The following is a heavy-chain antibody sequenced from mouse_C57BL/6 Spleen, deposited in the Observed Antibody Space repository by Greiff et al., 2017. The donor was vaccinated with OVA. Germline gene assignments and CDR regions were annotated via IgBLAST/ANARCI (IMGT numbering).Heavy chain of an antibody. D-gene: IGHD1-1*01. J-gene: IGHJ4*01. CDR2: IDPANGNT. V-gene: IGHV14-3*01. CDR1: GFNIKNTY. CDR3: APYGSGDYAMDD. Sequence: EVQLQQSVAELVRPGASVKLSCTASGFNIKNTYMHWVKQRPEQGLEWIGRIDPANGNTKYAPTFPGKATLTADTSSPPAYLQLSSLTSEATAIYYCAPYGSGDYAMDDWGQGTSVTVSS.